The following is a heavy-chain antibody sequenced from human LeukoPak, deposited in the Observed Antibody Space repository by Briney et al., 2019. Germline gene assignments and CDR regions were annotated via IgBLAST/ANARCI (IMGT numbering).Heavy chain of an antibody. CDR2: INPNSGGT. Sequence: ASVKVSCKASGYTFTGYYMHWVRQAPGQGLEWMGWINPNSGGTKYAQKFQGRVTMTRDTSISTAYMELRSLRSDDTAVYYCARSRDYSSGLMDYWGQGTLVTVSS. V-gene: IGHV1-2*02. CDR3: ARSRDYSSGLMDY. CDR1: GYTFTGYY. D-gene: IGHD6-19*01. J-gene: IGHJ4*02.